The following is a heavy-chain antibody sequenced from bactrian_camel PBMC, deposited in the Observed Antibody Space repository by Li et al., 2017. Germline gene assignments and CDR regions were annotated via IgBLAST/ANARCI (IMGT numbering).Heavy chain of an antibody. CDR1: GNIDSRHC. D-gene: IGHD6*01. CDR2: IDTSGDT. J-gene: IGHJ4*01. Sequence: HVQLVESGGGSVQEGDSLRLSCAVSGNIDSRHCMGWFRQAPGKEREGVAVIDTSGDTTYPESVKGRFTISRDDAKNTMYLQTNNLQPEDTAMYYCAADVGSMSGNCQPNYWGQGTQVTVS. V-gene: IGHV3S53*01. CDR3: AADVGSMSGNCQPNY.